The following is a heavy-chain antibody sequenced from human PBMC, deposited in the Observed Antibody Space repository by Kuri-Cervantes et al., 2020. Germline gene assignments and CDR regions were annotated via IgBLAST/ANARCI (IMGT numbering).Heavy chain of an antibody. CDR3: ARDSYYCDYVTIDY. Sequence: GGSLRLSGAASGFTFSSYAMHWVRQAPGKGLEWVAVISYDGSNKYYADPVKGRFTISRDNSKNTLYLQMNSLRAEDTAVYYCARDSYYCDYVTIDYWGQGTLVTVSS. CDR1: GFTFSSYA. D-gene: IGHD4-17*01. J-gene: IGHJ4*02. CDR2: ISYDGSNK. V-gene: IGHV3-30-3*01.